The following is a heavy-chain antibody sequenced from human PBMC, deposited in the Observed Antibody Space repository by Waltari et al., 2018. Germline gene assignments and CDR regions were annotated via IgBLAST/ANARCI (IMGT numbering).Heavy chain of an antibody. CDR1: GFTFSSYA. V-gene: IGHV3-23*04. J-gene: IGHJ3*02. Sequence: EVQLVESGGGLVQPGGSLRLACAASGFTFSSYAMSWVSQAPGKGLEWVSAISGSGGSTYYADSVKGRFTISRDNSKNTLYLQMNSLRAEDTAVYYCAKALPGGSGGSCSAFDIWGQGTMVTVSS. D-gene: IGHD2-15*01. CDR2: ISGSGGST. CDR3: AKALPGGSGGSCSAFDI.